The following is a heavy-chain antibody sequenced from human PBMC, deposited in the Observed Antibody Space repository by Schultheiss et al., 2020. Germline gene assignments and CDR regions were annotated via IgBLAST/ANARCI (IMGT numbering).Heavy chain of an antibody. CDR1: GGSISSGDYY. J-gene: IGHJ4*02. CDR3: ASPGPYSSSWYPFDY. V-gene: IGHV4-39*07. D-gene: IGHD6-13*01. CDR2: IYYSGST. Sequence: SETLSLTCTVSGGSISSGDYYWGWIRQPPGKGLEWIGSIYYSGSTYYNPSLKSRVTISVDTSKNQFSLKLSSVTAADTAVYYCASPGPYSSSWYPFDYWGQGTLVTVSS.